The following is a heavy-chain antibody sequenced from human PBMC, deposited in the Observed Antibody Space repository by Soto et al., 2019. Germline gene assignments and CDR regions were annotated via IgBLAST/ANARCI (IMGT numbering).Heavy chain of an antibody. D-gene: IGHD1-26*01. V-gene: IGHV1-69*12. CDR1: GGTFSSYT. J-gene: IGHJ4*02. Sequence: QVQLVQSGAEVKKPGSSVMVSCKASGGTFSSYTLNWVRQAPGPGLEWMGGIIPMFGTTDYAEKFQGRVTITADESTSTAYMELTGLRSEDTAVYYCARDGAGMGATSDYWGQGTLVTVSS. CDR2: IIPMFGTT. CDR3: ARDGAGMGATSDY.